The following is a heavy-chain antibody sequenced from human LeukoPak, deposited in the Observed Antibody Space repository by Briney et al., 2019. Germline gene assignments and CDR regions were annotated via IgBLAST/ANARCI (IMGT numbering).Heavy chain of an antibody. J-gene: IGHJ4*02. D-gene: IGHD3-16*01. V-gene: IGHV4-38-2*01. CDR3: ARSWGNLYYFDY. CDR2: IFHSGDI. CDR1: GFSINTNYY. Sequence: SETLSLTCSVSGFSINTNYYWGWVRQPPGRGLEWIGTIFHSGDIFDNPSLRSRVTMSVDTSKNQFMLKLTSVTAADTAVHYCARSWGNLYYFDYWGQGALVTVSS.